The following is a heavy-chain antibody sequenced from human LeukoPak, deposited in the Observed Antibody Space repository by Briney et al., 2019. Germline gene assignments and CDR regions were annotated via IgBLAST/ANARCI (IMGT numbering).Heavy chain of an antibody. J-gene: IGHJ4*02. CDR1: GFTFSSYE. V-gene: IGHV3-23*01. D-gene: IGHD1-26*01. CDR2: ISASGGST. CDR3: AKGAYSGSYLGPFDY. Sequence: GGSQRLSCAASGFTFSSYEMNWVRQAPGKGLEWVSAISASGGSTYFADSVKGRFTISRDNSKNTLYLQMNSLRAEDTAVYFCAKGAYSGSYLGPFDYWGQGTLVTVSS.